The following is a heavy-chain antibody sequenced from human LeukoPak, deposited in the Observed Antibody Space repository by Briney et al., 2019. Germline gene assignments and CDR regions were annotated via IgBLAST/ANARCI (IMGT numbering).Heavy chain of an antibody. CDR2: INHSGST. V-gene: IGHV4-34*01. CDR1: GGSFSGYY. CDR3: ARDRRIAAAGTGWFDP. J-gene: IGHJ5*02. Sequence: PSETLSLTCAVYGGSFSGYYWSWIRQPPGKGLEWIGEINHSGSTNYNPSLKSRVTISVDTSKNQFSLKLGSVTAADTAVYYCARDRRIAAAGTGWFDPWGQGTLVTVSS. D-gene: IGHD6-13*01.